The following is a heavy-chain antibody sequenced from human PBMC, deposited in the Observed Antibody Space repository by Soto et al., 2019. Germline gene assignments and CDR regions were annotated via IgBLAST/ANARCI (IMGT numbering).Heavy chain of an antibody. V-gene: IGHV4-59*01. CDR1: GGSISSYY. Sequence: SETLSLTCTVSGGSISSYYWSWIRQPPGKGLEWIGYIYYSGSTNYNPSLKSRVTISVDTSKNQFSLRLSSVTAADTAVYYCARDDIRFDPWGQGTLVTVSS. J-gene: IGHJ5*02. CDR3: ARDDIRFDP. CDR2: IYYSGST.